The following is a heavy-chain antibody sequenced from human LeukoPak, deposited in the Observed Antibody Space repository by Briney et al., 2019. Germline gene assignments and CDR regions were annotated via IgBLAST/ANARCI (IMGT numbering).Heavy chain of an antibody. CDR3: ARDLGRRCSGGSCNYYYNYMDV. CDR1: GYTFTSYD. CDR2: MNPNSGNT. Sequence: GASVKVSCKASGYTFTSYDINWVRQATGQGLEWMGWMNPNSGNTGYAQKFQGRVTMTRNTSISTAYMELSSLRSEDTAVYYCARDLGRRCSGGSCNYYYNYMDVWGKGTTVTISS. J-gene: IGHJ6*03. V-gene: IGHV1-8*01. D-gene: IGHD2-15*01.